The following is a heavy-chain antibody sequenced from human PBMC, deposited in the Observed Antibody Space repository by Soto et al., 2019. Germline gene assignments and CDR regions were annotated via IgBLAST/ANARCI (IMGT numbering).Heavy chain of an antibody. V-gene: IGHV1-18*01. Sequence: QVQVVQSGPELKKPGASVKVSCKAQGYIFTKYGIGWVRQAPGHGLEWTGLINVYNGDRKVAQKFQDRVSMTTDTATDTAYMGLKSLRSGDTAVYYCARLQLGGDRMLNWFDPWGQGTLVTVSS. CDR3: ARLQLGGDRMLNWFDP. D-gene: IGHD2-21*02. J-gene: IGHJ5*02. CDR1: GYIFTKYG. CDR2: INVYNGDR.